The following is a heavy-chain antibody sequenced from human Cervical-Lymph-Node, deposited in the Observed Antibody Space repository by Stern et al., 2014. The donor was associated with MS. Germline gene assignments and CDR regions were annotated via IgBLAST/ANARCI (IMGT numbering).Heavy chain of an antibody. CDR2: IQSSGST. CDR1: GVSISSGDYY. D-gene: IGHD2-15*01. CDR3: GGRGIRLIAD. V-gene: IGHV4-30-4*01. Sequence: QLQLQESGPGLVKPSQTLSLTCRVSGVSISSGDYYWSWIRQPPGKGLEWIGNIQSSGSTSYNPALKSRVTISVDTSKNQISLNVTSVTAADTAVYYCGGRGIRLIADWGQGALVTVSS. J-gene: IGHJ4*02.